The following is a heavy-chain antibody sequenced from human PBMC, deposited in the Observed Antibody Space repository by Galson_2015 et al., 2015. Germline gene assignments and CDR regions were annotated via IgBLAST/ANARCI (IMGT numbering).Heavy chain of an antibody. CDR2: IRSKANSYAT. J-gene: IGHJ6*02. V-gene: IGHV3-73*01. Sequence: SLRLSCAASGFTFSGSAMHWVRQASGKGLEWVGRIRSKANSYATAYAASVKGRFTISRDDSKNTAYLQMNSLKTEVTAVYYCTRLHSSSRLGTRWGDYYYGMDVWGQGTTVTVSS. D-gene: IGHD6-13*01. CDR3: TRLHSSSRLGTRWGDYYYGMDV. CDR1: GFTFSGSA.